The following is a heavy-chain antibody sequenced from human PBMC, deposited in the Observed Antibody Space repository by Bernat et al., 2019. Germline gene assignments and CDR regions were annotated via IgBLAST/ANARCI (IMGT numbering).Heavy chain of an antibody. V-gene: IGHV1-18*01. CDR1: GYTFTSYG. J-gene: IGHJ4*02. D-gene: IGHD6-13*01. CDR2: ISAYNGNT. CDR3: ARDIGRSSSWYEPLCFDY. Sequence: QVQLVQSGAEVKKPGASVKVSCKASGYTFTSYGISWVRQAPGQGLEWMGWISAYNGNTNYAQKLQGRVTMTTGTSTSTAYMELRSLRSDDTAVYYCARDIGRSSSWYEPLCFDYWGQGTLVTVSS.